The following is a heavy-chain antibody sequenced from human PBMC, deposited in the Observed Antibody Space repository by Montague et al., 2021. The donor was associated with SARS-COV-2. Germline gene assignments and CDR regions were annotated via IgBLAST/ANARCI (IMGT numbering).Heavy chain of an antibody. Sequence: SETLSLTCTVSGGSISSYYWSWIRQPPGKGLEWIGYIYYSGSTNYNPSLKSRVPISVDTSKNQFSLKLSSVTAADTAVYYCARDTEGYISSWYHDYWGQGTLVTVSS. CDR3: ARDTEGYISSWYHDY. CDR2: IYYSGST. CDR1: GGSISSYY. V-gene: IGHV4-59*01. J-gene: IGHJ4*02. D-gene: IGHD6-13*01.